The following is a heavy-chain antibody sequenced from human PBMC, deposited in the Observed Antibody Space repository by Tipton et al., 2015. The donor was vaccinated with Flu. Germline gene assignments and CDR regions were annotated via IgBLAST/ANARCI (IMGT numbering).Heavy chain of an antibody. Sequence: QMQLVQSGAEVKKPGASVKVSRKASGYTFTAYYMHWVRQAPGQGLEWMGRINPTSGGTNYAQKFQGRVTMTRDTSISTAYMELSSLRSDDTAVYYCAKAYYYDSSAYYYDYWGQGTLVTVSS. J-gene: IGHJ4*02. CDR2: INPTSGGT. CDR1: GYTFTAYY. CDR3: AKAYYYDSSAYYYDY. D-gene: IGHD3-22*01. V-gene: IGHV1-2*06.